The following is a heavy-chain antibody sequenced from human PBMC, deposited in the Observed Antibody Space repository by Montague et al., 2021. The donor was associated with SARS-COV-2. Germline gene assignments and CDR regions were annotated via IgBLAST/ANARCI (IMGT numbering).Heavy chain of an antibody. CDR3: ARDRRLRHFELSYYYYGMDV. Sequence: TLSLTCTVSGGSISSGGYYWSWIRQHPGKGLEWIGYIYYSGSTYYXSSLKSRVTISVDTSKNQFSLKLSSVTAADTAVYYCARDRRLRHFELSYYYYGMDVWGQGTTVTVSS. CDR2: IYYSGST. CDR1: GGSISSGGYY. D-gene: IGHD3-9*01. J-gene: IGHJ6*02. V-gene: IGHV4-31*03.